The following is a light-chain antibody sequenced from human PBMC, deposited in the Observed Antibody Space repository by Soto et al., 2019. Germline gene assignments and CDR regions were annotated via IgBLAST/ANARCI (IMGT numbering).Light chain of an antibody. Sequence: QSALTQPASVSGSPGQSITISCTGSSNDIGAYKYVSWYQQYPGKAPKLIIFEVSNRPSGASNRFSGSKSGNTASLTIAGLQAEDEADYHCSSYTTGSTLYVFGGGTKVTVL. CDR2: EVS. CDR3: SSYTTGSTLYV. CDR1: SNDIGAYKY. V-gene: IGLV2-14*01. J-gene: IGLJ1*01.